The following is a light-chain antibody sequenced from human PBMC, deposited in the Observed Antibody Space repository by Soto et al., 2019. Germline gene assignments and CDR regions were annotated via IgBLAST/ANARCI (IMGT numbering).Light chain of an antibody. J-gene: IGKJ5*01. CDR2: GIS. Sequence: EIVMTQSPATLSVSPGERATLSCRASQSLGGTLAWYQQKPGQAPSLLIYGISKRATDIPDRFSGSGSGTEFTLTISSLQPEDFATYYCQQHGQWPITFGQGARLEIK. CDR1: QSLGGT. CDR3: QQHGQWPIT. V-gene: IGKV3D-15*01.